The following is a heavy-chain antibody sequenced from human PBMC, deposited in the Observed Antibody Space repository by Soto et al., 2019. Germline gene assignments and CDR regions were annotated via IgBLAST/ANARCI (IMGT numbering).Heavy chain of an antibody. V-gene: IGHV3-33*01. CDR3: AIDKGMAIRDKYYFGMNV. D-gene: IGHD2-21*01. J-gene: IGHJ6*02. Sequence: QVQLVESGGDVVQPGRSLRLSCAASGFTFSSYGMHLVRQAQGKGLEWVAVIWFDASNEYYVDSVKGRFTISRDNSKNILYLQMNSLRAEDTAVYYCAIDKGMAIRDKYYFGMNVWGQGNKVTVSS. CDR1: GFTFSSYG. CDR2: IWFDASNE.